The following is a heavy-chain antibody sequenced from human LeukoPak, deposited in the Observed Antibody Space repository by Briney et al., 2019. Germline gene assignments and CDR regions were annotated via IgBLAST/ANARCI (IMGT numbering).Heavy chain of an antibody. V-gene: IGHV4-61*02. Sequence: SQTLSLTFTVSGGSISSGSYYWSWIRQPAGKGLEWIGRIYTSGSTNYNPSLKSRVTISVDTSKNQFSLKLSSVTAADTAVYYCARVSDGYSYGFLNEERTDFDYWGQGTLVTVSS. CDR3: ARVSDGYSYGFLNEERTDFDY. CDR2: IYTSGST. D-gene: IGHD5-18*01. CDR1: GGSISSGSYY. J-gene: IGHJ4*02.